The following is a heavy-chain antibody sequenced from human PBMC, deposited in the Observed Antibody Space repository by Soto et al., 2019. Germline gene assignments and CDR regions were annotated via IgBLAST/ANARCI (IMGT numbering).Heavy chain of an antibody. CDR2: IYHNGRF. CDR1: GGSITSNW. Sequence: QVQLQESGPGLVNPSGTLSLTCAVSGGSITSNWWSWVRQPPGKGLEWIGEIYHNGRFKYNPSLMSVRMIQTDMSTNAVSLILTSLSATDRAVNYRLRSGWSGFDPWGPGTLVTLSS. V-gene: IGHV4-4*02. D-gene: IGHD6-19*01. J-gene: IGHJ5*02. CDR3: LRSGWSGFDP.